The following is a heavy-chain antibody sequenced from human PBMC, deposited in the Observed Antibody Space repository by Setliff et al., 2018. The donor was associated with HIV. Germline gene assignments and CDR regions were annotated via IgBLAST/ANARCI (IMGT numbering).Heavy chain of an antibody. CDR1: GGSISSYY. CDR2: ISAAGTI. Sequence: PSETLSLTCTVSGGSISSYYWSWIRQPAGKRLEFIGRISAAGTINYNPSLKSRITMSIDTSETQYSLKLNSVTAADTAVYYCARLEYYSDGNGYLQFYFDYWGQGTLVTVSS. V-gene: IGHV4-4*07. D-gene: IGHD3-22*01. J-gene: IGHJ4*02. CDR3: ARLEYYSDGNGYLQFYFDY.